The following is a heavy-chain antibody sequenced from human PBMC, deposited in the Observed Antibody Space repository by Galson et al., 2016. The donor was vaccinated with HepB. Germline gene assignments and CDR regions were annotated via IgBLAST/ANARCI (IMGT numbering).Heavy chain of an antibody. J-gene: IGHJ5*02. V-gene: IGHV5-51*03. CDR1: GYYFPTYW. CDR2: IHPVDSDT. Sequence: QSGAEVKKPGDSLKISCKGSGYYFPTYWIAWVRQMPGKGLEWMGAIHPVDSDTRYSPSFQGQVTISADKSLSTAYMQWTNLTASDTAMYFCARLGGIAASGTRVIFDPWGQGTLVTVSS. CDR3: ARLGGIAASGTRVIFDP. D-gene: IGHD6-13*01.